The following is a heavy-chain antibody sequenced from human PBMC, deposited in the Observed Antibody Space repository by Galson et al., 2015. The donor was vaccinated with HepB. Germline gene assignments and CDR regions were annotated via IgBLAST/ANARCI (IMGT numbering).Heavy chain of an antibody. V-gene: IGHV3-21*01. CDR2: ISSSSSYI. D-gene: IGHD2-2*01. Sequence: SLRLSCAASGFTFSSYSMNWVRQAPGKGLEWVSSISSSSSYIYYADSVKGRFTISRDNAKNSLYLQMNSLRAEDTAVYYCAKRIVVVPAATYYYYGMDVWGQGTTVTVSS. CDR1: GFTFSSYS. CDR3: AKRIVVVPAATYYYYGMDV. J-gene: IGHJ6*02.